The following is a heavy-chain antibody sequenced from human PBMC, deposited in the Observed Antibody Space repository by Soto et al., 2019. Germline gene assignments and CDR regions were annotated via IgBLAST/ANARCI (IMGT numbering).Heavy chain of an antibody. Sequence: ASVKVSCKAAGYTFTSYYMHWVRQAPGQGLEWMGIINPSGGSTSYAQKFQGRVTMTRDTSTSTVYMELSSLRSEDTAVYYCARLNGPEAYYYYYYGMDVWGQGTTVTVSS. J-gene: IGHJ6*02. CDR1: GYTFTSYY. CDR2: INPSGGST. D-gene: IGHD2-8*01. CDR3: ARLNGPEAYYYYYYGMDV. V-gene: IGHV1-46*01.